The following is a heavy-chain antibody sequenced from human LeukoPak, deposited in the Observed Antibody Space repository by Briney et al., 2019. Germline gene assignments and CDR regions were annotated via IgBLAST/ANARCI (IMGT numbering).Heavy chain of an antibody. V-gene: IGHV3-74*01. CDR3: ARGMTYYYGSGKFDY. Sequence: GGSLRLSCTASGFTFSDYWMHWVRQAPGKELVWVSRTNTDGSSTTYAGSVKGRFTISRDNAKNTVYLEMNSLRAEDTAVYYCARGMTYYYGSGKFDYWGQGSLVTVSS. CDR1: GFTFSDYW. J-gene: IGHJ4*02. CDR2: TNTDGSST. D-gene: IGHD3-10*01.